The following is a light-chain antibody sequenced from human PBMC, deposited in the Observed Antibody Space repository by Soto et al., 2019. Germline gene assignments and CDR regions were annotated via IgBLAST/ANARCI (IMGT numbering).Light chain of an antibody. V-gene: IGKV4-1*01. Sequence: DFVMTQSPDSLAVSLGERATINCRSSQTVLHRPTNNNYLAWFQQKAGQPPRLLIYWASTRESGVPDRFGGSGSGTDFTLTISSLQAEDVAVYYCQQYNTFPWTFGQGTKVEI. CDR1: QTVLHRPTNNNY. CDR3: QQYNTFPWT. J-gene: IGKJ1*01. CDR2: WAS.